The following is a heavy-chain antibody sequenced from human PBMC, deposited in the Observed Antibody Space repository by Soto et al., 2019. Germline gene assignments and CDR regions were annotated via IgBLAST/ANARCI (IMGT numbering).Heavy chain of an antibody. CDR3: ARGWISGGYYYGMDV. D-gene: IGHD5-12*01. CDR1: GFTFSSYA. V-gene: IGHV3-64*01. J-gene: IGHJ6*02. Sequence: EVQLVESGGGLVQPGGSLRLSCAASGFTFSSYAMHWVRQAPGKGLEYVSAISSNGGSTYYANSVKGRFTISRDNSKNTLYLQMGSLRAEDMAVYYCARGWISGGYYYGMDVWGQGTTVTVSS. CDR2: ISSNGGST.